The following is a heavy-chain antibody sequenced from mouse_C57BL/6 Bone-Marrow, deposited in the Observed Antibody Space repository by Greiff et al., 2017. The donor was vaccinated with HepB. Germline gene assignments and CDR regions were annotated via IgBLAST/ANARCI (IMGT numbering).Heavy chain of an antibody. CDR1: GFTFSDAW. CDR3: TPLYGSPYWYFDV. CDR2: IRNKANNHAT. Sequence: EVKLEESGGGLVQPGGSMKLSCAASGFTFSDAWMDWVRQSPEKGLEWVAEIRNKANNHATYYAESVKGRFTISRDDSKSSVYLQMNSLRAEDTGIYYCTPLYGSPYWYFDVWGTGTTVTVSS. J-gene: IGHJ1*03. V-gene: IGHV6-6*01. D-gene: IGHD1-1*01.